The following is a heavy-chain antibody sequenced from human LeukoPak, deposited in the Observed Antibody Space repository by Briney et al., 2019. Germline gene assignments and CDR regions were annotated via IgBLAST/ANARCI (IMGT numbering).Heavy chain of an antibody. CDR1: GYTFITYG. D-gene: IGHD6-19*01. J-gene: IGHJ4*02. CDR3: AREIRDTGWYVDY. V-gene: IGHV3-33*01. Sequence: GGSLRLSCEASGYTFITYGMHWVRQAPGKGLEWVAVTWYDGSNQYYADSVKGRFTISRDNSKNTMYLQMDSLRDEDTAVYYCAREIRDTGWYVDYWGQGTLVTVSS. CDR2: TWYDGSNQ.